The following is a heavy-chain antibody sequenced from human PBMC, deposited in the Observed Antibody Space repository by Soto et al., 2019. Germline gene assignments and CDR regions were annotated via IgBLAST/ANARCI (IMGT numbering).Heavy chain of an antibody. CDR3: ARDRRYRSGGSCYGAQNYFDY. D-gene: IGHD2-15*01. CDR1: GFTFSDYY. V-gene: IGHV3-11*06. J-gene: IGHJ4*02. Sequence: GGSLRLSCAASGFTFSDYYMSWIRQAPGKGLEWVSYISSSSSYTNYADSVKGRFTISRDNAKNSLYLQMNSLIAEDTSVYYFARDRRYRSGGSCYGAQNYFDYWGQGTLVTVSS. CDR2: ISSSSSYT.